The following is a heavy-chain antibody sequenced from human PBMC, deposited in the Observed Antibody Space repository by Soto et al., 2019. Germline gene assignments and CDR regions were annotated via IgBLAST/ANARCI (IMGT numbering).Heavy chain of an antibody. CDR1: GGSFSGYY. CDR3: ARGSRVVVITFRYGMEV. J-gene: IGHJ6*02. D-gene: IGHD3-22*01. Sequence: SETLSLTCSVYGGSFSGYYWSWIRQPPGKGLEWIGEINHSGSTNYNPSLKSRVTISVDTSKNQFSLKLSSVTAADTAVYYCARGSRVVVITFRYGMEVWGQGPTVT. CDR2: INHSGST. V-gene: IGHV4-34*01.